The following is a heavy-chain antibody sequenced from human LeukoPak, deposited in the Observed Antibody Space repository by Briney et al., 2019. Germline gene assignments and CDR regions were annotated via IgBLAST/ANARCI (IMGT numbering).Heavy chain of an antibody. J-gene: IGHJ4*02. CDR3: ARDLNREDFDY. V-gene: IGHV3-33*08. Sequence: PGGSLRLSCAASGFTFSSYAMHWVRQAPGKGLEWVAIIWLDGSATYYGDSVKGRFTISRDNSNNTLYLQMSSLRVEDTAVYYCARDLNREDFDYWGQGTLVVVSS. D-gene: IGHD1-14*01. CDR1: GFTFSSYA. CDR2: IWLDGSAT.